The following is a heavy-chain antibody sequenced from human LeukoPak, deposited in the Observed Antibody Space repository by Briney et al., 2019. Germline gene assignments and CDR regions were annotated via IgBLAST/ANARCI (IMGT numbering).Heavy chain of an antibody. CDR2: IRYDGSNK. J-gene: IGHJ4*02. Sequence: GGSLRLSCAASGFTFSSYGMHWVRQAPGKGLEWVAFIRYDGSNKYYADSVKGRFTISRDNSKNTLYLQMNSLRAEDTAVYYCARAPTVLVGYCSSASCQADYWGQGTLVTVSS. CDR3: ARAPTVLVGYCSSASCQADY. D-gene: IGHD2-2*01. CDR1: GFTFSSYG. V-gene: IGHV3-30*02.